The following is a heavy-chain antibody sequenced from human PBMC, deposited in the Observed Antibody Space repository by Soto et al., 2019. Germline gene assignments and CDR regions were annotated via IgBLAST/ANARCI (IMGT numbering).Heavy chain of an antibody. CDR2: IYGGGST. V-gene: IGHV3-66*01. CDR1: GLTVGSIY. D-gene: IGHD3-22*01. CDR3: ARVIARTSYDDSSGYYLNY. Sequence: PGGSLRLSCAASGLTVGSIYMSWVRQAPGKGLEWVSVIYGGGSTYYADSVKGRFTISRDDSKNTLYLQLNSLRAEDTAVYYCARVIARTSYDDSSGYYLNYWGQGT. J-gene: IGHJ4*02.